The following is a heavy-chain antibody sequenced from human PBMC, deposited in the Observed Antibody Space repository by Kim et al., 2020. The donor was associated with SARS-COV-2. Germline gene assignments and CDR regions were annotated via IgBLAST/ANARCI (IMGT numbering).Heavy chain of an antibody. CDR3: ARQLPGSFFDF. J-gene: IGHJ4*02. Sequence: ASVKVSCAASGYTFGSYTLHWVRQAPGLGLEWMGWIVAGNGDTRYSQKFQGRVTATRDTSASTVYMELSDLISEDTAVYYCARQLPGSFFDFWGQGTLVT. CDR1: GYTFGSYT. D-gene: IGHD6-19*01. V-gene: IGHV1-3*01. CDR2: IVAGNGDT.